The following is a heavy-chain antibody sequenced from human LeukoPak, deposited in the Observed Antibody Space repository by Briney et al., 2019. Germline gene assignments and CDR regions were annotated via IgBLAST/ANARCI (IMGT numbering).Heavy chain of an antibody. J-gene: IGHJ4*02. Sequence: SETLSLTCTVSGGSISSSSYNWGWIRQPPGKGLEWIGSIYYSGSTYYNPFLRSRVTISVDTSKNQFSLRLSSVTAADTAVYFCARERFIVGATQTLDYWGQGTLVTVSS. CDR3: ARERFIVGATQTLDY. V-gene: IGHV4-39*02. CDR2: IYYSGST. D-gene: IGHD1-26*01. CDR1: GGSISSSSYN.